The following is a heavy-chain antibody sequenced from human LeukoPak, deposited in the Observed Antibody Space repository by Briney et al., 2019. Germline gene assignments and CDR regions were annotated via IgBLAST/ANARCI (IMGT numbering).Heavy chain of an antibody. D-gene: IGHD4-23*01. CDR1: GGSFSGYY. CDR2: TNHSGST. Sequence: SETLSLTCAVYGGSFSGYYWSWIRQPPGKGLEWIGETNHSGSTNYNPSLKSRVTISVDTSKNQFSLKLSSVTAADTAVYYCASQRWLLPNYWGQGTLVTVSS. V-gene: IGHV4-34*01. J-gene: IGHJ4*02. CDR3: ASQRWLLPNY.